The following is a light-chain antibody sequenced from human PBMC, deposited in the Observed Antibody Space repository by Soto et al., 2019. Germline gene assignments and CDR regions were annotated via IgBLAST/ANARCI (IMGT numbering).Light chain of an antibody. CDR3: QQYETYFRT. CDR1: QSVGRW. J-gene: IGKJ1*01. CDR2: AAS. V-gene: IGKV1-5*03. Sequence: DIQMTQSPSTLSASVGDRVTITCRASQSVGRWLAWYQQKPGKAPKLLIHAASSLERGVPSRFRGSGSGTEFALTISSLQHDDLATYYCQQYETYFRTFGQGTKVDIK.